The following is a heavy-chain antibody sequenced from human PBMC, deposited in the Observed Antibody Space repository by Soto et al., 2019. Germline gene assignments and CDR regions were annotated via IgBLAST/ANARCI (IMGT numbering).Heavy chain of an antibody. CDR2: INAGNGNT. CDR1: GYTFTSYA. V-gene: IGHV1-3*01. CDR3: ARGGKDYYEMTTDY. Sequence: GASVKVSCKASGYTFTSYAMHWVRQAPGQRLEWMGWINAGNGNTKYSQKFQGRVTITRDTSASTAYMELSSLRSEDTAVYYCARGGKDYYEMTTDYWGQGTLVTVSS. D-gene: IGHD3-22*01. J-gene: IGHJ4*02.